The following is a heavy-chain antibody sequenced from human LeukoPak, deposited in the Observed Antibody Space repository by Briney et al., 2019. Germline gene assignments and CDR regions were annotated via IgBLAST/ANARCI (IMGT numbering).Heavy chain of an antibody. Sequence: SETLSLTCTVSGGSIRSSSYYWGWIRQPPGKGLEWIGSIYYSGRTYYNPSLKSRVTISVDTSKNQFSLKLSSVTAADTAVYYCARQSSSWYNWFDPWGQGTLVTVSS. V-gene: IGHV4-39*01. CDR3: ARQSSSWYNWFDP. CDR1: GGSIRSSSYY. J-gene: IGHJ5*02. D-gene: IGHD6-13*01. CDR2: IYYSGRT.